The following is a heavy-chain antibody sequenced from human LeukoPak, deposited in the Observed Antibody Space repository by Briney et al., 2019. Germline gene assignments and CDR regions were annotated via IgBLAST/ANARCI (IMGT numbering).Heavy chain of an antibody. V-gene: IGHV4-61*09. J-gene: IGHJ4*02. CDR2: IYTSGST. Sequence: SETLSLTCTVSGGSISSGSYYWSWIRQPAGKGLEWSGHIYTSGSTNYNPSLKSRVTISVDTSKNQFSLNLSSVTAADTAIYYCARGLASGCPPIPFDYWGQGTQVTVSS. CDR3: ARGLASGCPPIPFDY. CDR1: GGSISSGSYY. D-gene: IGHD3-3*01.